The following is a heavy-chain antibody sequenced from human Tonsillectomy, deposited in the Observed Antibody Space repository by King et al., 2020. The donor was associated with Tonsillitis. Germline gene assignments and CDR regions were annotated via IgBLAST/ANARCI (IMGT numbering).Heavy chain of an antibody. Sequence: VQLQQWGAGLLKPSETLSLTCAVYGGSFSGYYWSWIRQPPGKGLEWIGEINHSGSTNYNPSLESRVTISVDTSKNQFSLKRSSVTAADTAVYYCARWLTFGELHNWFDPWGQGTLVTVSS. D-gene: IGHD3-10*01. CDR3: ARWLTFGELHNWFDP. J-gene: IGHJ5*02. CDR2: INHSGST. CDR1: GGSFSGYY. V-gene: IGHV4-34*01.